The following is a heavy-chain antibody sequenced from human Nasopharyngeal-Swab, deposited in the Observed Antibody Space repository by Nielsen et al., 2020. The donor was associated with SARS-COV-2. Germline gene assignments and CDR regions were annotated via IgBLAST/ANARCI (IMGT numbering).Heavy chain of an antibody. CDR2: INPNRGAT. J-gene: IGHJ6*02. V-gene: IGHV1-2*02. Sequence: APVKVSCKASGYTFTDYYMHWVRQAPGQGLEWMGWINPNRGATDYAQKFQGRVTMTRDTSISTAYMELSRLRSDDTAVYYCARYSNYYYYYGMDVWGQGTTVTVSS. CDR1: GYTFTDYY. CDR3: ARYSNYYYYYGMDV. D-gene: IGHD4-11*01.